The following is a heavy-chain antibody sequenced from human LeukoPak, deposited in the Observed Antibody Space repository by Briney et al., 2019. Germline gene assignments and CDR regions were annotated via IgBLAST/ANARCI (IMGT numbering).Heavy chain of an antibody. D-gene: IGHD3-10*01. CDR2: IYGSEST. Sequence: SETLSLTCTVSGDSISSYYWSWIRQPPGKGLEWIAYIYGSESTNYNPSFKSRGTISVDTSKNPSSLQLTSVTAADTAVYYCARDGGESLRTNDYWGQGILVTVSS. CDR1: GDSISSYY. J-gene: IGHJ4*02. CDR3: ARDGGESLRTNDY. V-gene: IGHV4-59*01.